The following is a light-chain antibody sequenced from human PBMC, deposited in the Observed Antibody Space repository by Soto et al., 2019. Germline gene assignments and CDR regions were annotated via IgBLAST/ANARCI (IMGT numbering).Light chain of an antibody. CDR1: SSDVGGYNY. CDR3: SSYTSSSLEV. V-gene: IGLV2-14*01. CDR2: DVS. Sequence: ALTQPASVSGSPGQSITISCTGTSSDVGGYNYVSWYQQHPGKAPKLMIYDVSNRPSGVSNRFSGSKSGNTASLTISGLQAEDEADYYCSSYTSSSLEVFGTGTKVTVL. J-gene: IGLJ1*01.